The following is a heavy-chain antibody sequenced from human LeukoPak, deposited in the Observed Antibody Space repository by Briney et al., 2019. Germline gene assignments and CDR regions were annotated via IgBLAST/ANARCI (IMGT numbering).Heavy chain of an antibody. Sequence: TGGCLRLSCAASGVTFSSYAMRWGRQAPGKGLGWGAVISYEGSNKYYADSVKGGFTISRENTKKTLYLQMNSLRAEDTAVYYCARDLLIVVRGVILPDHIDYWGQGTLVTVSS. J-gene: IGHJ4*02. CDR2: ISYEGSNK. CDR1: GVTFSSYA. D-gene: IGHD3-10*01. V-gene: IGHV3-30*04. CDR3: ARDLLIVVRGVILPDHIDY.